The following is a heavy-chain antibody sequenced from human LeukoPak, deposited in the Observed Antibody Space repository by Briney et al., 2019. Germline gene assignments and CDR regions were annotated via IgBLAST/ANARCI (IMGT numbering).Heavy chain of an antibody. CDR1: GGSFSRYY. CDR2: IDHRGDT. Sequence: PSDTLSLTCAVYGGSFSRYYWSWIRHSPGKGLEWIAEIDHRGDTNYNPSVKSRVTISVDTSKNQFSLKVRSLSAADTAVYYCARGATISETGYFDFWGQGTLVTVSS. J-gene: IGHJ4*03. V-gene: IGHV4-34*01. CDR3: ARGATISETGYFDF. D-gene: IGHD5-24*01.